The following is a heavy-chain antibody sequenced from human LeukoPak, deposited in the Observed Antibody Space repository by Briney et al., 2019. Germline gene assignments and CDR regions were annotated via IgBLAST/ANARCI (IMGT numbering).Heavy chain of an antibody. CDR2: INPNSGRT. CDR3: ARDLGELAGFDP. V-gene: IGHV1-2*02. Sequence: ASVKVSCKASGYTFTGYYLLWVRQAPGQGLEGMGWINPNSGRTNYAQKFQGRVTMTRDTSISTAYMELSRLRSDDTAVYYCARDLGELAGFDPWGQGTLVTVSS. J-gene: IGHJ5*02. D-gene: IGHD3-16*01. CDR1: GYTFTGYY.